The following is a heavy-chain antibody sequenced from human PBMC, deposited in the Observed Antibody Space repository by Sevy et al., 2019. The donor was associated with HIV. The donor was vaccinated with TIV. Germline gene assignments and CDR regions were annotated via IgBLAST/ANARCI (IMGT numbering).Heavy chain of an antibody. Sequence: SETLSLTCSLSGDSINNNRWWSWVRQPPGQGLEWIGEIFRTGKANYTASLETRVTISVDPSNNQIYLRLTSVTAADTAFYYCARHMTTTGTRGFDYWGQGALVTVSS. CDR3: ARHMTTTGTRGFDY. CDR2: IFRTGKA. V-gene: IGHV4-4*02. D-gene: IGHD1-1*01. J-gene: IGHJ4*02. CDR1: GDSINNNRW.